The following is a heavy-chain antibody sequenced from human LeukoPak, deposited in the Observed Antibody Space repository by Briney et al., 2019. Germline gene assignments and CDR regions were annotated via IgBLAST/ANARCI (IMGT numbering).Heavy chain of an antibody. CDR1: RFTFSSYS. CDR2: ISSSSSYI. CDR3: ARDGVMVYAIRGNAFDI. J-gene: IGHJ3*02. Sequence: GGSLRLSCTASRFTFSSYSMNWVRQAPGKGLEWVSSISSSSSYIYYADSVKGRFTISRDNAKNSLYLQMNSLRAEDTAVYYCARDGVMVYAIRGNAFDIWGQGTMVTVSS. D-gene: IGHD2-8*01. V-gene: IGHV3-21*01.